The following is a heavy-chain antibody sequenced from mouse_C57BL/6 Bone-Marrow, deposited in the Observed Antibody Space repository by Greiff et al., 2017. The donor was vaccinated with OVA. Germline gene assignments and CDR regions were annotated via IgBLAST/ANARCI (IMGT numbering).Heavy chain of an antibody. D-gene: IGHD3-2*02. CDR2: IYPRDGST. V-gene: IGHV1-78*01. CDR3: ARSGQLRLRGFAY. CDR1: GYTFTDHT. J-gene: IGHJ3*01. Sequence: VKLVESDAELVKPGASVKISCKVSGYTFTDHTIHWMKQRPEQGLEWIGYIYPRDGSTKYNEKFKGKATLTADKSSSTAYMQLNSLTSEDSAVYFCARSGQLRLRGFAYWGQGTLVTVSA.